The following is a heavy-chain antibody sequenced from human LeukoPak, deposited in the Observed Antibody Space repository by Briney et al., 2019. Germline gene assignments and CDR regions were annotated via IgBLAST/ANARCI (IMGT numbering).Heavy chain of an antibody. CDR3: ARAYYYDSSGYYYFDY. V-gene: IGHV3-21*01. D-gene: IGHD3-22*01. Sequence: PGGSLRLSCAASGFTFSSYSMNWVRQAPGKGLEWVSSISSSSSYIYYADSVKGRFTISRDNAKNSLYLQMNSLRAEDTAVYYCARAYYYDSSGYYYFDYWGQGTLVTASS. J-gene: IGHJ4*02. CDR2: ISSSSSYI. CDR1: GFTFSSYS.